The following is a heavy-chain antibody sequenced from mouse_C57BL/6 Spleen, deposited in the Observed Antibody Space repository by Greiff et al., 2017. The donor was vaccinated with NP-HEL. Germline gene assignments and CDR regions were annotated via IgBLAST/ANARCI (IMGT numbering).Heavy chain of an antibody. Sequence: VQLQQPGAELVRPGTSVKLSCKASGYTFTSYWMHWVKQRPGQGLEWIGVIDPSDSYTNYNQKFKGKATLTVDTSSSTAYMQLSSLTSEDSAVYYCARGRDSAYWGQGTLVTVSA. CDR3: ARGRDSAY. CDR2: IDPSDSYT. V-gene: IGHV1-59*01. CDR1: GYTFTSYW. J-gene: IGHJ3*01.